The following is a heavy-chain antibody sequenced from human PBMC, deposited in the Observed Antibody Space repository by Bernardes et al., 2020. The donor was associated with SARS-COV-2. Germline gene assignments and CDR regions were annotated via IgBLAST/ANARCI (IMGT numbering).Heavy chain of an antibody. J-gene: IGHJ4*02. CDR2: ISGSGDGT. D-gene: IGHD3-16*02. CDR3: ARAGRYDYVWGTYRPYYFDS. V-gene: IGHV3-23*01. CDR1: GFTFRSFS. Sequence: GGSLRLSCTASGFTFRSFSISWVRQAPGQGLEWVSTISGSGDGTYYADSVKGRFTVSRDNSKSTVYLQVNRVRADDAAIYYCARAGRYDYVWGTYRPYYFDSWGRGTPVTVSS.